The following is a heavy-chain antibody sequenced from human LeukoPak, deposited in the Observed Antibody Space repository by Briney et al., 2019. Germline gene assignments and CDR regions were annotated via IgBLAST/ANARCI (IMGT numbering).Heavy chain of an antibody. CDR1: AYTFTSYG. D-gene: IGHD6-19*01. J-gene: IGHJ6*03. CDR2: ISVYNGNT. CDR3: ARAYGYSSGWSRYYYYYMDV. V-gene: IGHV1-18*01. Sequence: ASVTVSCKASAYTFTSYGISWVRHAPAQGLERMGWISVYNGNTNYAQKLQGRVTMTTDTSTSTAYMALRSLRSDDTAVYYCARAYGYSSGWSRYYYYYMDVWGKGTTVTVPS.